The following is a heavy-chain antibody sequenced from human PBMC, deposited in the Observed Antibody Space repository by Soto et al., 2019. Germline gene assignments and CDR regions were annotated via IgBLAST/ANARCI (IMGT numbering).Heavy chain of an antibody. D-gene: IGHD4-17*01. J-gene: IGHJ4*02. Sequence: QITLKESGPTLVKPTQTLTLTCTFSGFSLRNSGVGVGWIRQPPGKALEWLALIYWGDDKRYSPSLKRRLTITKDTSKNQVVLTMTDMDPVDTATYYCAHLTTGGFYFDYWGQGPLVTVSS. CDR3: AHLTTGGFYFDY. CDR2: IYWGDDK. CDR1: GFSLRNSGVG. V-gene: IGHV2-5*02.